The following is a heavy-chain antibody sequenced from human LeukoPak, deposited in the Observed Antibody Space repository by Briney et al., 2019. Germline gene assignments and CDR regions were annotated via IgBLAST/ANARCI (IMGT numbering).Heavy chain of an antibody. CDR1: GYTFDIYG. Sequence: ASVTVSCKASGYTFDIYGIAWVRQAPGQGLEWMGWISTYNGRTDYAQNLQGRVTITTDLSTGTAYMELRSLRSDDTAVYYCARVYNSYYYYMDVWGKGTPVTVSS. CDR2: ISTYNGRT. D-gene: IGHD1-14*01. V-gene: IGHV1-18*01. J-gene: IGHJ6*03. CDR3: ARVYNSYYYYMDV.